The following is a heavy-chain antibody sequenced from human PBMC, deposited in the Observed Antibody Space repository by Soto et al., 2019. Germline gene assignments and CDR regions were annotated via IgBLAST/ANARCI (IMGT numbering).Heavy chain of an antibody. J-gene: IGHJ2*01. CDR1: GYTFTSYG. CDR3: ARGGYDFFFFYKIRRPPKSTPFPTRRSSDL. Sequence: ASVKGSCKASGYTFTSYGISWVRQAPGQGLEWMGWISAYNGNTNYAQKLQGRVTMTTDTSTSTAYMELRSLRSDDTAVYYCARGGYDFFFFYKIRRPPKSTPFPTRRSSDL. CDR2: ISAYNGNT. V-gene: IGHV1-18*01. D-gene: IGHD3-3*01.